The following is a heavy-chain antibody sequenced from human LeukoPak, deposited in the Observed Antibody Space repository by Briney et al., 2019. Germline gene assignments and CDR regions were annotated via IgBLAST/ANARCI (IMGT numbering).Heavy chain of an antibody. CDR1: GFTFDDYG. D-gene: IGHD2-15*01. J-gene: IGHJ1*01. Sequence: GGSLRLSCAASGFTFDDYGMSWVRQAPGKGLEWVSGINWNGGSTGYADSVKGRFTISRDNAKNSLYLQMNSLRAEDTAVYYCAKDLGGWYPAEYFQPWGQGTLVTVSS. V-gene: IGHV3-20*04. CDR3: AKDLGGWYPAEYFQP. CDR2: INWNGGST.